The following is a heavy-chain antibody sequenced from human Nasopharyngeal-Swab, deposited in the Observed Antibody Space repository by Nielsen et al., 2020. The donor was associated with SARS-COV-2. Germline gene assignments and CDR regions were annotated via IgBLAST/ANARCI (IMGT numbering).Heavy chain of an antibody. Sequence: GESLKISCVASGVIFSKYWMHWVRQAPGKGLVWVSRVNQDGSRADYADSVRGRFTISRDNAKNTLYLQMNSLRVEDTAVYYCVKHQGSSSDQWGQGTLVTVSS. CDR2: VNQDGSRA. J-gene: IGHJ4*02. CDR3: VKHQGSSSDQ. V-gene: IGHV3-74*01. CDR1: GVIFSKYW.